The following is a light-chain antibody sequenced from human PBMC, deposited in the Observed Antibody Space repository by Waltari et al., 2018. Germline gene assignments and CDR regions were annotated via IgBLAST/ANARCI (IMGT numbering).Light chain of an antibody. J-gene: IGKJ4*01. Sequence: DIKMTQSPPTLAASVRDRVTNTCRASQSISIWLAWYQQKPGKAPNLLMYKASILDSGVPSRFSGSASGTEFTLTISGLQAEDFGTYYCQQYSAFPLSFGGGTNIEIK. CDR1: QSISIW. CDR3: QQYSAFPLS. CDR2: KAS. V-gene: IGKV1-5*03.